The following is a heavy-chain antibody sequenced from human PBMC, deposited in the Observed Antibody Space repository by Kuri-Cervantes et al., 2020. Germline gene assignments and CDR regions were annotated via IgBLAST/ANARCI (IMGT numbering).Heavy chain of an antibody. Sequence: LRLSCTVSGGSISSGDYYWSWIRQPPGKGLEWIGYIYYSGSTYYNPSLKSRVTISVDTSKNQFSLKLSSVTAADTAVYYCARDSQYYYDSSGSDAFDIWGQGTTVTISS. J-gene: IGHJ3*02. CDR3: ARDSQYYYDSSGSDAFDI. CDR1: GGSISSGDYY. D-gene: IGHD3-22*01. V-gene: IGHV4-30-4*01. CDR2: IYYSGST.